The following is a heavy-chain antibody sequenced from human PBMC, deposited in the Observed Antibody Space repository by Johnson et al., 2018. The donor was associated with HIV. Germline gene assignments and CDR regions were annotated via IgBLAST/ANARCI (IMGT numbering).Heavy chain of an antibody. CDR3: ARDGGFVGAFDI. Sequence: VQLVESGGGLVQPGGSLRLSCAASGFTLSRYDMHWVRQATGKGLEWVSAIGTAGDTYYPGSVKGRFTISRENAKNSLYLQMNSLGAGETAVYYCARDGGFVGAFDIWGQGTMVIVSS. CDR2: IGTAGDT. CDR1: GFTLSRYD. J-gene: IGHJ3*02. D-gene: IGHD3-16*01. V-gene: IGHV3-13*01.